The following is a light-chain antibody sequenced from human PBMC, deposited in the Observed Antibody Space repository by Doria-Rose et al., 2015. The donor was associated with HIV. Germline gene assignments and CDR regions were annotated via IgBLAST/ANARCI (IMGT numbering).Light chain of an antibody. V-gene: IGKV2-28*01. CDR2: LGS. Sequence: TQSPLSLPVTPGQPASISCRPSQSLLHTIGYNYLDWYLQKPGQSPQLLIYLGSNRASGVPDRFSGSGSGTDFTLKISRVEAEDVGVYYCMQALQTPYTFGRGTKLEIK. CDR1: QSLLHTIGYNY. CDR3: MQALQTPYT. J-gene: IGKJ2*01.